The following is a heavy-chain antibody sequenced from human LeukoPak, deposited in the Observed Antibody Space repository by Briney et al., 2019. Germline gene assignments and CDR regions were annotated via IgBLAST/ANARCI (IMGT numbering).Heavy chain of an antibody. J-gene: IGHJ4*02. Sequence: GGSLRLSCAASGFTFSSYAMHWVRQAPGKGLEWVAVISYDGSNKYYADSVKGRFTISRDNSKNTLYLQMNSLRAEDTAVYYCARALTNIAVAGTGFDYWGQGTLVTVSS. CDR2: ISYDGSNK. CDR3: ARALTNIAVAGTGFDY. D-gene: IGHD6-19*01. V-gene: IGHV3-30*04. CDR1: GFTFSSYA.